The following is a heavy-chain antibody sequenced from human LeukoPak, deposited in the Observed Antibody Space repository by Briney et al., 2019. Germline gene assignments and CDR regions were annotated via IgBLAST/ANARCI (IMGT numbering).Heavy chain of an antibody. CDR3: SRIPGHDYVWGNYYFDY. Sequence: SETLSLTCTVSGGSISSSSYYWGWIRQPPGKGLEWIGSIYYSGSTYYNPSLKSRVTISVDTSKNQFSLKLSSVTAADTAMYYCSRIPGHDYVWGNYYFDYWGQGTLVTFSS. J-gene: IGHJ4*02. D-gene: IGHD3-16*01. CDR2: IYYSGST. V-gene: IGHV4-39*01. CDR1: GGSISSSSYY.